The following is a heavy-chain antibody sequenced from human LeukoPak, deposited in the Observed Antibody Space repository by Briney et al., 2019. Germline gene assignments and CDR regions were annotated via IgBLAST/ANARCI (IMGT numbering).Heavy chain of an antibody. CDR2: INHSGST. CDR3: ARLLDYGGNSVAFDI. CDR1: GGSFMGYY. J-gene: IGHJ3*02. V-gene: IGHV4-34*01. D-gene: IGHD4-23*01. Sequence: SETLSLPFAVYGGSFMGYYWSWIRQPPGKGLEWIGEINHSGSTNYNPSLKSRVTISVDTSKNQLSLKLSSVTAADTAVYYCARLLDYGGNSVAFDIWGQGTMVTVSS.